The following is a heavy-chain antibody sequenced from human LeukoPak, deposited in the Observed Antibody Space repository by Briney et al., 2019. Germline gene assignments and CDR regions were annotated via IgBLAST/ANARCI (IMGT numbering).Heavy chain of an antibody. CDR3: ASEPYGSGSFLGAFDI. V-gene: IGHV4-39*01. D-gene: IGHD3-10*01. CDR1: DDSIRSSAYY. CDR2: IYYSGSI. Sequence: PSETLSLTCAVSDDSIRSSAYYWGWIRQPPGKGLEWIGSIYYSGSIYYNPSLKSRVTISIDTSKNQFSLKLSSVTAADTAVYYCASEPYGSGSFLGAFDIWGQGTMVTVSS. J-gene: IGHJ3*02.